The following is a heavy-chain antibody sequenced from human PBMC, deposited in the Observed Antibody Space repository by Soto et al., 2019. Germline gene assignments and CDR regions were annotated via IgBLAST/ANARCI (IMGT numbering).Heavy chain of an antibody. CDR3: ARRTWRGRADY. Sequence: GGSLRRYCAASGFRFSSYAMSWVRQAPGKGLEWVSGIGGSGGDTFYADSVKGRFTVSRDNAENTLYLQLNSLRVEDSAIYYCARRTWRGRADYWGQGILVTVSS. J-gene: IGHJ4*02. CDR2: IGGSGGDT. D-gene: IGHD3-3*01. V-gene: IGHV3-23*01. CDR1: GFRFSSYA.